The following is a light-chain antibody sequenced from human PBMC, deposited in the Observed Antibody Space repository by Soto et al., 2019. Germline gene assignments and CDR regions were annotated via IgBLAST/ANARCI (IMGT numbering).Light chain of an antibody. CDR3: QQVNNYPYT. J-gene: IGKJ2*01. V-gene: IGKV1-9*01. CDR2: GAS. Sequence: IQLTQSPSALSASVGDRVTITCRASHGVSSYLAWYQQNPEKAPRLLIYGASTLQTGVPSRFSGSGSGTDFTLTISSLQPEDFATYYCQQVNNYPYTFGQGTKLEI. CDR1: HGVSSY.